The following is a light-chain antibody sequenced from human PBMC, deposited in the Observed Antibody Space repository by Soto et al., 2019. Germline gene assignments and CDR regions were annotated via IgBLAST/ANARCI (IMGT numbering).Light chain of an antibody. CDR1: QSVSSY. CDR2: DAS. V-gene: IGKV3-11*01. Sequence: EIVLTQSPATLSLSPGERATLSCRASQSVSSYLAWYQQKPGQAPRPLIYDASNRATGIPARFSGSGSETDFTLTISSLEPEDFAVYYCQQRSNWPPRFTFGPGTKVDIK. CDR3: QQRSNWPPRFT. J-gene: IGKJ3*01.